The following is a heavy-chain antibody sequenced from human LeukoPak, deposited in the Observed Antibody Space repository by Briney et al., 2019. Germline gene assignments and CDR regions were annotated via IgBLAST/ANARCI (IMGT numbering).Heavy chain of an antibody. Sequence: SQTLSLTCSVSGGSISGGSYYWSWIRQAAGKGLEWFGRVYTSGSTDYSPSLESRVTISVDTSKNQFSLRLTSVSAADTAVYYCAREAGYTNTWYLSWGQGTLVTVSS. CDR1: GGSISGGSYY. D-gene: IGHD6-13*01. J-gene: IGHJ4*02. CDR2: VYTSGST. V-gene: IGHV4-61*02. CDR3: AREAGYTNTWYLS.